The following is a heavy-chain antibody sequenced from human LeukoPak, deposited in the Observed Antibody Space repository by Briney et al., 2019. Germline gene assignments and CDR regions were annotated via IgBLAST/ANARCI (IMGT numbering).Heavy chain of an antibody. CDR1: GYSIGSGYY. D-gene: IGHD3-22*01. J-gene: IGHJ4*02. CDR2: VYHTGST. CDR3: ASHYYASSGSLFDS. Sequence: PSETLSLTCAVSGYSIGSGYYWVWIRQPPGKGLEWIGSVYHTGSTYYHPSLKSRVTISLDTSKNQSSLRLTSVTAADTALYYCASHYYASSGSLFDSWGRGSLVTVSS. V-gene: IGHV4-38-2*01.